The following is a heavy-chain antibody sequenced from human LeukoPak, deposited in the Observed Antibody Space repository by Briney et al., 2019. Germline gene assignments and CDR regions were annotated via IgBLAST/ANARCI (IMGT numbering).Heavy chain of an antibody. CDR1: GFTFSSYA. D-gene: IGHD3-9*01. J-gene: IGHJ4*02. V-gene: IGHV3-23*01. CDR2: ISGSGGST. Sequence: GGSLRLSCAASGFTFSSYAMSWVRQAPGKGLEWVSAISGSGGSTYYADSVKGRFTISRDNSKNTLYLQMNSLRAEDTAVYYCAKDRYDISTGYSWSPFDYWGQGTLVTVSS. CDR3: AKDRYDISTGYSWSPFDY.